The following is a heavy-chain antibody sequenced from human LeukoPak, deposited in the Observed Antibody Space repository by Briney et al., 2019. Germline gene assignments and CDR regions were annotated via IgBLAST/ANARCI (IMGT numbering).Heavy chain of an antibody. CDR3: ARGAFIIGQYAFDI. CDR1: GGSISSYY. J-gene: IGHJ3*02. CDR2: IYSSGST. V-gene: IGHV4-59*01. Sequence: PSETLSLTCTVSGGSISSYYWSWIRQPPGKGLEFIGYIYSSGSTNYNPSLKSRVTISVDTSKNQFSLKLNSVTAADTAVYYCARGAFIIGQYAFDIWGQGTMVTVSS. D-gene: IGHD1-14*01.